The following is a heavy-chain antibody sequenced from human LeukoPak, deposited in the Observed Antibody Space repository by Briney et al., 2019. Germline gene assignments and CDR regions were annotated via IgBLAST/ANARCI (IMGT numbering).Heavy chain of an antibody. J-gene: IGHJ4*02. CDR1: GFTFRSYW. Sequence: GGSLRLSCAASGFTFRSYWMHWVRQAPGKGLVWVSDIHSDGSSTSYADSVQGRFTISRDNAKNTLYLQMNSLRAEDTAVYYCARHNYGYDYWGQGTLVTVSS. CDR3: ARHNYGYDY. V-gene: IGHV3-74*01. D-gene: IGHD3-10*01. CDR2: IHSDGSST.